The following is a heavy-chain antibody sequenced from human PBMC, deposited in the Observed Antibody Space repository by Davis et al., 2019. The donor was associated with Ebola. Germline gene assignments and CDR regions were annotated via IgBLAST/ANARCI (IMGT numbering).Heavy chain of an antibody. V-gene: IGHV1-46*01. J-gene: IGHJ4*02. Sequence: ASVTVSCKASGYTFTSYYMHWVRQAPGQGLEWMGIINPNGGSTSYAQKFQGRVTMTRDTSTSTVYMELSSLRSEDTAVYYCARGRYSYGPFDYWGQGTLVTVSS. CDR2: INPNGGST. D-gene: IGHD5-18*01. CDR3: ARGRYSYGPFDY. CDR1: GYTFTSYY.